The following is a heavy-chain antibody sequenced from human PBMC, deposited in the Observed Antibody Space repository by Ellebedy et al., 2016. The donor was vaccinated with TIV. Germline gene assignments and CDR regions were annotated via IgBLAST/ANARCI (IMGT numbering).Heavy chain of an antibody. CDR1: GFTFSSYE. V-gene: IGHV3-48*03. CDR2: ISSSGSTI. Sequence: PGGSLRLSCAASGFTFSSYEMNWVRQAPGKGLEWVLYISSSGSTIYYADSVKGRFTISRDNAKNSLYLQMNSLRAEDTAVYYCARGGDVDYHWYFDLWGRGTLVTVSS. J-gene: IGHJ2*01. D-gene: IGHD4-11*01. CDR3: ARGGDVDYHWYFDL.